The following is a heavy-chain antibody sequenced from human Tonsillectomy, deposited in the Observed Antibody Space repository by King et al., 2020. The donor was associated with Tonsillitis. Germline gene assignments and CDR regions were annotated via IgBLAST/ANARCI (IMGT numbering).Heavy chain of an antibody. CDR2: ILPIFVTT. D-gene: IGHD3-22*01. V-gene: IGHV1-69*06. CDR3: ASSSYYSDGSGSYFDF. Sequence: GQLVQSGAAVKKPGSSVKVSCKASGDIFSNYAVSWVRQAPGQGLEWMGGILPIFVTTKYSQKFRVRLKITADRSTSTVFLDLGSLRSEDTAMYYCASSSYYSDGSGSYFDFWGQGTLLTVSS. J-gene: IGHJ4*02. CDR1: GDIFSNYA.